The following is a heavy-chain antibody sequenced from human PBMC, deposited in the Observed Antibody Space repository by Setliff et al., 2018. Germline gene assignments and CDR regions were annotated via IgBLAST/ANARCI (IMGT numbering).Heavy chain of an antibody. V-gene: IGHV1-2*02. Sequence: ASVKVSCKTSGYTFIGYYVHWVRQAPGRGLEWMGWINPNTGGTNYAQKFQGRVTVTSDTSISTAYLTLTSLRSDDTAVYYCARVRAYSGSYYFDYWGQGTLVTVSS. CDR2: INPNTGGT. D-gene: IGHD1-26*01. J-gene: IGHJ4*02. CDR1: GYTFIGYY. CDR3: ARVRAYSGSYYFDY.